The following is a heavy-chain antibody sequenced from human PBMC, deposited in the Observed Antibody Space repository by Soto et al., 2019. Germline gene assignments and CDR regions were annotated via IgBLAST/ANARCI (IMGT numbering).Heavy chain of an antibody. CDR2: IKEDGSEK. CDR1: GFTCSSSW. J-gene: IGHJ4*02. D-gene: IGHD3-22*01. V-gene: IGHV3-7*03. Sequence: GGSLRLSCAASGFTCSSSWMNWVRQAPGKGLEWVADIKEDGSEKYYVDSLKGRFTISRDNAKNSLYLQMNSLRAEDTAVYYCARGDYYDRRFDSWGQGTLVTAAS. CDR3: ARGDYYDRRFDS.